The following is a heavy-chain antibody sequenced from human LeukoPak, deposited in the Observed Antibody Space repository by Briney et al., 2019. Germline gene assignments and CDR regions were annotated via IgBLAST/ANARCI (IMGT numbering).Heavy chain of an antibody. CDR1: GFTFSSYA. CDR3: AKWSDGYCSSTSCYHYSFDY. J-gene: IGHJ4*01. Sequence: GGSLRLSCAASGFTFSSYAMHWVRQAPGKGLEWVAVISYDGSNKYYADSVKGRFTISRDNSKNTLYLQMNSLRAEDTALYYCAKWSDGYCSSTSCYHYSFDYWGQEPWSPSPQ. D-gene: IGHD2-2*03. CDR2: ISYDGSNK. V-gene: IGHV3-30*04.